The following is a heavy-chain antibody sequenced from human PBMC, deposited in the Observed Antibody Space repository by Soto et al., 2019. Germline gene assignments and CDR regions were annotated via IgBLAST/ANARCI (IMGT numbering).Heavy chain of an antibody. V-gene: IGHV3-30-3*01. CDR3: ARELTLYGVALDY. J-gene: IGHJ4*02. CDR2: ISHEGTKE. D-gene: IGHD3-3*01. CDR1: GFTFNIYT. Sequence: PGGSLRLSCSASGFTFNIYTMHWVRQAPGKGLEWVAVISHEGTKENYAGSVRGRFTISRDNSKDTLSLQMNSLTIEDTAAYYCARELTLYGVALDYWGQGTPVTVSS.